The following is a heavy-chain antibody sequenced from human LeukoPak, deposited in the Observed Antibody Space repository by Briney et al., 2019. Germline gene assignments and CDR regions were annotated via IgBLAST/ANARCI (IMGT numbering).Heavy chain of an antibody. D-gene: IGHD5-24*01. Sequence: PSETLPLTCTVSGGSISSYYWSWIRQPPGKGLEWIGYIYYSGSTKYNPSLKSRVSISVDTSKNQFSLKLSSVTAADTAVYYCARGAGAGYNLQPFDYWGQGALVTVSS. J-gene: IGHJ4*02. CDR2: IYYSGST. V-gene: IGHV4-59*08. CDR1: GGSISSYY. CDR3: ARGAGAGYNLQPFDY.